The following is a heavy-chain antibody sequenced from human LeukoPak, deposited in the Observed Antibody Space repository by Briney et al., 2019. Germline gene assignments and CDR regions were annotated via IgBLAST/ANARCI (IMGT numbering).Heavy chain of an antibody. J-gene: IGHJ4*02. CDR2: ISYDGSNK. V-gene: IGHV3-30*04. Sequence: PGGSLRLSCAASGFTFSSYAMHWVRQAPGKGLEWVAVISYDGSNKYYADSVKGRFTISRDNAKNSLYLQMNSLRPEDTSIYYCARRGPYFDYWGQGILVTVSS. CDR1: GFTFSSYA. CDR3: ARRGPYFDY. D-gene: IGHD3-10*01.